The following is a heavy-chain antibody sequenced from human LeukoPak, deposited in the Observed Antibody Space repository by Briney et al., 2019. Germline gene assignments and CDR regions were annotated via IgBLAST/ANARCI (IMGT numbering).Heavy chain of an antibody. D-gene: IGHD2-15*01. CDR3: VRYCNGGSCYRAAFDV. Sequence: PGRSLRLSCAASGFTFSDYGMYWVRQAPGKGLEWVALIWYDGGKKYYTDPVRGRFTISRDNSKNTLYLQMDSLRAEDTAVYYCVRYCNGGSCYRAAFDVWGPGTMVTVSS. CDR1: GFTFSDYG. CDR2: IWYDGGKK. J-gene: IGHJ3*01. V-gene: IGHV3-33*01.